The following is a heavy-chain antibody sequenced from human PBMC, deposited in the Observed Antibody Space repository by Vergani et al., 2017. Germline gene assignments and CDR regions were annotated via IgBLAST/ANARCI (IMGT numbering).Heavy chain of an antibody. CDR2: ISGSGGRT. CDR1: GSTFSSYA. Sequence: EVQLLKSGGGLVQPGGSLRLSCAASGSTFSSYAMSWVRQAPGKGLEWVSAISGSGGRTYYADSVKGRFTISRDNSTNTLCLQMNSLRAEDTAVYYCAKDRTYCGCDCYSCFDYWGQGTLVTVSS. D-gene: IGHD2-21*02. V-gene: IGHV3-23*01. CDR3: AKDRTYCGCDCYSCFDY. J-gene: IGHJ4*02.